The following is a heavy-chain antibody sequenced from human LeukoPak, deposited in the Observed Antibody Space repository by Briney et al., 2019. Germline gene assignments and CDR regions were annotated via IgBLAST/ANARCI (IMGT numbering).Heavy chain of an antibody. CDR1: GFTFSSYE. Sequence: GGSLRLSCAASGFTFSSYEMNWVRQAPGKGLEGVSYIGSSGSTIYYADSVEGRFTISRDNAKNSLYLQMNSLRAEDTAVYYCARDEGIAARLFDYWGQGTLVTVSS. CDR2: IGSSGSTI. CDR3: ARDEGIAARLFDY. J-gene: IGHJ4*02. V-gene: IGHV3-48*03. D-gene: IGHD6-6*01.